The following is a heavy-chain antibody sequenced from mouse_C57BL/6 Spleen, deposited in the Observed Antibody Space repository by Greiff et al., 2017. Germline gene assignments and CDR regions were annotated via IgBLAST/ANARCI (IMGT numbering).Heavy chain of an antibody. CDR2: INYDGSST. Sequence: EVQPVESEGGLVQPGSSMKLSCTASGFTFSDYYMAWVRQVPEKGLEWVANINYDGSSTYYLDSLKSRFIISRDNAKNILYLQMSSLKSEDTATYYCARVQGYFDVWGTGTTVTVSS. J-gene: IGHJ1*03. CDR1: GFTFSDYY. CDR3: ARVQGYFDV. V-gene: IGHV5-16*01.